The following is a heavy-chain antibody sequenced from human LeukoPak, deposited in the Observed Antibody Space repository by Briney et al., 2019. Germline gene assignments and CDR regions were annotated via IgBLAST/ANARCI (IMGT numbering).Heavy chain of an antibody. V-gene: IGHV4-39*07. J-gene: IGHJ4*02. CDR1: GGSISSGSYY. CDR3: ARYDVGWYYFDY. CDR2: IYYSGST. Sequence: PSETLSLTCTVSGGSISSGSYYWGWIRQPPGKGLEWIGSIYYSGSTYYNPSLKSRVTISVDKSKNQFSLKLSSVTAADTAVYYCARYDVGWYYFDYWGQGTLVTVSS. D-gene: IGHD6-19*01.